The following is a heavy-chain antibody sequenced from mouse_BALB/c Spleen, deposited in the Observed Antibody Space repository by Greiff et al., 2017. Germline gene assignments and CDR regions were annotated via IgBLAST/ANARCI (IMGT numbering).Heavy chain of an antibody. CDR1: GFAFSSYD. Sequence: EVQLVESGGGLVKPGGSLKLSCAASGFAFSSYDMSWVRQTPEKRLEWVAYISSGGGSTYYPDTVKGRFTISRDNAKNTLYLQMSSLKSEDTAMYYCARTSRAMDYWGQGTSVTVSS. D-gene: IGHD6-2*01. CDR3: ARTSRAMDY. J-gene: IGHJ4*01. CDR2: ISSGGGST. V-gene: IGHV5-12-1*01.